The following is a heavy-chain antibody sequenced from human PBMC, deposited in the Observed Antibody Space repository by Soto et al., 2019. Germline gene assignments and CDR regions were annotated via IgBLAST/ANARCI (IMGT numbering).Heavy chain of an antibody. CDR2: IISGGTRV. J-gene: IGHJ6*04. CDR1: GFTFSIDW. CDR3: ARERTSKGGLDI. Sequence: EVQLVEAGGGLVQPGGSLRLSCVASGFTFSIDWMNWVRQSTGKGLEWVSRIISGGTRVSYPDTVKGRFTITRDNAKITLYLEMHSLTVDDTAVYFCARERTSKGGLDIWCEGTTVTVSS. V-gene: IGHV3-74*01.